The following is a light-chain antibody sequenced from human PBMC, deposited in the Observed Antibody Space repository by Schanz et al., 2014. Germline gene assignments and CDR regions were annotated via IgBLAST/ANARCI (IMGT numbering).Light chain of an antibody. CDR2: DVT. Sequence: QSALTQPASVSGSPGQSVTVSCTGTSSDIGTYNYVSWYQHHPGKVPKLLIYDVTNRPSGVSNRFSGSKSGNTASLTISGLQAEDEADYYCNSYTTIATLMFGGGTKLTVL. CDR3: NSYTTIATLM. V-gene: IGLV2-14*03. CDR1: SSDIGTYNY. J-gene: IGLJ3*02.